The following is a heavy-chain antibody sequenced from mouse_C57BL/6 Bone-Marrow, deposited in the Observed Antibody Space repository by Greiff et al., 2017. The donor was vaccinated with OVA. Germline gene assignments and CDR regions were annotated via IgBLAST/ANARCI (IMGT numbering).Heavy chain of an antibody. CDR3: ARMGNWWYFDV. V-gene: IGHV2-2*01. D-gene: IGHD2-1*01. CDR1: GFSLTSYG. J-gene: IGHJ1*03. Sequence: VQLQQSGPGLVQPSQSLSITCTVSGFSLTSYGVHWVRQSPGKGLEWLGVIWSGGSTDYNAAFISRLSISKDNSKSQVFFKMNSLQADDTAIYYCARMGNWWYFDVWGTGTTVTVSS. CDR2: IWSGGST.